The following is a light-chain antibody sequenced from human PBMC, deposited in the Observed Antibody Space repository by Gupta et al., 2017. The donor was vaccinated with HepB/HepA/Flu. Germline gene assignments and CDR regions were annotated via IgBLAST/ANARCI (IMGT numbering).Light chain of an antibody. CDR2: GKN. V-gene: IGLV1-40*01. Sequence: SVLTQPPSVSEAPGQRVNISCAGGSSNLGANYDVHWYQQLPGTAPKLLIYGKNYRPSGVPDRFSASKSGTSASLAITGLQAEDEADQYCQSYDSRLRGSVFGGGTKLTVL. CDR3: QSYDSRLRGSV. J-gene: IGLJ2*01. CDR1: SSNLGANYD.